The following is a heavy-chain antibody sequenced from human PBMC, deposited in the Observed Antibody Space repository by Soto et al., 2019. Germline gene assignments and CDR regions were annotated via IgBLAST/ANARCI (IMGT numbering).Heavy chain of an antibody. Sequence: GASVKVSCKASGGTFSSYAISWVRQAPGQRLEWMGGIIPIFGTANYAQKFQGRVTITAEESTSTAYMELSRLRSEDTAVYYCARIRDPAHVFDYWGQGTVVTVSS. CDR3: ARIRDPAHVFDY. CDR1: GGTFSSYA. CDR2: IIPIFGTA. V-gene: IGHV1-69*13. J-gene: IGHJ4*02.